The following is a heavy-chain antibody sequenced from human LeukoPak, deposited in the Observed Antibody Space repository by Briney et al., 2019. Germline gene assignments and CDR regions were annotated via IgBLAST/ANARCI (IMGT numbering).Heavy chain of an antibody. CDR3: ARQGGGFWYFDL. Sequence: PSETLSLTCTVSGGSISSYYWSWIRQPPGKGLEWIGYIYYSGSTNYNPSLKSRVTISVDTSKNQFSLKLSSVTAADTAVYSCARQGGGFWYFDLWGRGTLVTVSS. J-gene: IGHJ2*01. D-gene: IGHD6-25*01. CDR1: GGSISSYY. CDR2: IYYSGST. V-gene: IGHV4-59*08.